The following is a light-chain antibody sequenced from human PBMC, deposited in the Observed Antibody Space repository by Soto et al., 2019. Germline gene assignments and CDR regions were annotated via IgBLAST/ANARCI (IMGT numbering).Light chain of an antibody. J-gene: IGKJ4*01. CDR3: QQRSVWVT. CDR1: QYVSNF. Sequence: EIVLTQSPATLSLFPGETATLSCRTSQYVSNFLAWYQQKPGQPPRLLIFDASNRATGIPDRFSGSGSGTDFTLTISSLEAEDSAVYYCQQRSVWVTFGGGT. V-gene: IGKV3-11*01. CDR2: DAS.